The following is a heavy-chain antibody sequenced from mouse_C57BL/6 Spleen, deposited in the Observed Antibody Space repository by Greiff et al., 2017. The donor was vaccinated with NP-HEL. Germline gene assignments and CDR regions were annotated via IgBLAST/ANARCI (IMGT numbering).Heavy chain of an antibody. Sequence: EVQLQQSGPELVKPGASVKISCKASGYTFTDYYMNWVKQSHGKSLEWIGDINPNNGGTSYNQKFKGKATLTVDKSSSTAYMELRSLTSEDSAVYYCARTRLYVMDYWGQGTSVTVSS. D-gene: IGHD3-2*02. CDR1: GYTFTDYY. V-gene: IGHV1-26*01. J-gene: IGHJ4*01. CDR3: ARTRLYVMDY. CDR2: INPNNGGT.